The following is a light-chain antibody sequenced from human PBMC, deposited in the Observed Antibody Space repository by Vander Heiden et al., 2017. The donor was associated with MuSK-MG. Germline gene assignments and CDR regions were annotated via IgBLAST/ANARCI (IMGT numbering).Light chain of an antibody. V-gene: IGKV1-33*01. CDR2: DAS. CDR3: QQYYNLLLFT. J-gene: IGKJ3*01. CDR1: QDISNY. Sequence: DIQMTQSPSSLSASVGDRVTITCQASQDISNYLNWYQRKPGKAPKLLIYDASNLETGVPSRFSGSGSGTDFTFTISSLQPEDIATYYCQQYYNLLLFTFGHGTKVDIK.